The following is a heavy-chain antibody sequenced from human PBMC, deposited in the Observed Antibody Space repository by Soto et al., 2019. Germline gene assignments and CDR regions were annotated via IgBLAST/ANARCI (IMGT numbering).Heavy chain of an antibody. D-gene: IGHD6-13*01. V-gene: IGHV3-74*01. CDR1: GFTFSSYW. CDR3: VRGPSGQLGNWFDP. J-gene: IGHJ5*02. Sequence: EVQLVESGGGLVQPGGSLRLSCAASGFTFSSYWMHWVRQAPGKGLVWVSRIKSDGRSTSYADSVKGRFTISRDNAKNTRYRQMNSLRAEDTAVYYCVRGPSGQLGNWFDPWGQGTLVTVSS. CDR2: IKSDGRST.